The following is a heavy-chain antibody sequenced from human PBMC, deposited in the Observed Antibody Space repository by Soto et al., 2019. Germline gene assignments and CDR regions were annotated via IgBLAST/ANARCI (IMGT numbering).Heavy chain of an antibody. CDR3: FQRGFYDSSLPPGFGLPAEPSPDL. J-gene: IGHJ2*01. CDR1: GFSLTRRGVG. D-gene: IGHD3-10*01. V-gene: IGHV2-5*02. Sequence: GPTRVNHTQTLTLTCTFSGFSLTRRGVGEGWIRQPPGKALEWLALIFWDDDERYNPSLKTRLTITKDTSKNRVVLTVTDMDPVDTATYFCFQRGFYDSSLPPGFGLPAEPSPDL. CDR2: IFWDDDE.